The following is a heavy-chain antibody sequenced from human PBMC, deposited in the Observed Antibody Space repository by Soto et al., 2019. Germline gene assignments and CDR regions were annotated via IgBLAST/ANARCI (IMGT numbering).Heavy chain of an antibody. CDR1: GFTFSDYY. J-gene: IGHJ3*02. V-gene: IGHV3-72*01. CDR2: TRNKANSYTT. CDR3: ARGNRAFEI. Sequence: GSLRLSCAASGFTFSDYYMDWVRQAPGKGLEWVGRTRNKANSYTTEYAASVKGRFTISRDDSKNSLYLQMNSLKTEDTAVYYCARGNRAFEIWGQGTMVTVSS.